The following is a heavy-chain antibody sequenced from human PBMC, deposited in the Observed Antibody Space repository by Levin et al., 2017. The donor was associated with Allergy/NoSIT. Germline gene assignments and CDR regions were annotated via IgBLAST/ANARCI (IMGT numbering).Heavy chain of an antibody. CDR1: GFTFDDYA. CDR3: AAIQRPTLYYYYYGMDV. CDR2: ISWNSGSI. J-gene: IGHJ6*02. V-gene: IGHV3-9*01. D-gene: IGHD1-1*01. Sequence: PGGSLRLSCAASGFTFDDYAMHWVRQAPGKGLEWVSGISWNSGSIGYADSVKGRFTISRDNAKNSLYLQMNSLRAEDTALYYCAAIQRPTLYYYYYGMDVWGQGTTVTVSS.